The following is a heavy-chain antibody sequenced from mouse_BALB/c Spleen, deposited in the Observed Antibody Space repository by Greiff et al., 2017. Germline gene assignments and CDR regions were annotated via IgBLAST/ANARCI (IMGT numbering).Heavy chain of an antibody. V-gene: IGHV1-55*01. J-gene: IGHJ4*01. D-gene: IGHD2-1*01. Sequence: QVQLQQPGAELVKPGASVKLSCKASGYNFTSYWINWVKLRPGQGLEWIGDIYPGSGSTNYNEKFKSKATLTVDTSSSTAYMQLSSLAAEDSALYFCVRGNYYAMDYWGQGTSVTVSS. CDR3: VRGNYYAMDY. CDR1: GYNFTSYW. CDR2: IYPGSGST.